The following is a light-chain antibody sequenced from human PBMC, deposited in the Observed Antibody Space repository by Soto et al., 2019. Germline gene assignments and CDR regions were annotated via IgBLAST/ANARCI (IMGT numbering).Light chain of an antibody. CDR3: QQYGSSLLT. J-gene: IGKJ4*01. Sequence: EIVLTQSPGTLSLSPGERATLSCRASQSVSSSYLAWYQQKTGQAPRLLIYGASSRATGIPDRFSVSGSGTDFTLTISRLEPEDFGVHYCQQYGSSLLTFGGGTKVEIK. V-gene: IGKV3-20*01. CDR1: QSVSSSY. CDR2: GAS.